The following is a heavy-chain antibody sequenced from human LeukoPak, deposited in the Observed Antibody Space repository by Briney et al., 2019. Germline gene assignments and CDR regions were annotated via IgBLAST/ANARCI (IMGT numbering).Heavy chain of an antibody. D-gene: IGHD2-15*01. CDR1: GATFSSYG. J-gene: IGHJ6*03. V-gene: IGHV1-69*01. Sequence: SEKLSCNASGATFSSYGISWVRQAPGHGLEWMGGIITIFGTANYAQKFQGRVTITADESTSTTYMELSRLRSEDTAVYFCARSCSGGSCYSGYYYMDVWGKGTTVTVSS. CDR2: IITIFGTA. CDR3: ARSCSGGSCYSGYYYMDV.